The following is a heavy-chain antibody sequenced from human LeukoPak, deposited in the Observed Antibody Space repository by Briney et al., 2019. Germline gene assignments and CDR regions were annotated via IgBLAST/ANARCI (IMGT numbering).Heavy chain of an antibody. CDR3: AKGRLGYCSSTSCLSSP. CDR1: GFTFSSYA. D-gene: IGHD2-2*01. Sequence: GGSLRLSCAASGFTFSSYAMSWVRQAPGKGLEWVSAISGSGGSTYYADSVKGRFTFSRDNSKNTLYLQMNSLRAEDTAVYYCAKGRLGYCSSTSCLSSPWGQGTLVTVSS. J-gene: IGHJ5*02. CDR2: ISGSGGST. V-gene: IGHV3-23*01.